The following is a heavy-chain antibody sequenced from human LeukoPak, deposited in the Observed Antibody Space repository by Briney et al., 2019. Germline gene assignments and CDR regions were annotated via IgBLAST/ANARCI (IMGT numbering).Heavy chain of an antibody. Sequence: PGGSLRLSCAASGFTFSSYWMSWVRQAPGKGLEWVANIKQDGSEKYYVDSVKGRFTISRDNAKNSLYLQMNSLRAEDTAVYYCSRESYDFWSGYHDYWGQGTLVTVSS. D-gene: IGHD3-3*01. V-gene: IGHV3-7*01. CDR2: IKQDGSEK. CDR1: GFTFSSYW. J-gene: IGHJ4*02. CDR3: SRESYDFWSGYHDY.